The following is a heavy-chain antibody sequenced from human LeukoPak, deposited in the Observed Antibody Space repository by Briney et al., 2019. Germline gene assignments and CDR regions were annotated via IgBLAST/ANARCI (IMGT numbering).Heavy chain of an antibody. D-gene: IGHD3-22*01. J-gene: IGHJ4*02. Sequence: SVKVSCKASGDTFSGYVISWVRQAPGQELEWMGGIIPNFGAANYAQKFQGRVTITADESTSTAYMELSSLRSEDTAVYYCARGYWATIMYGSSGYYYLPGYWGQGTLVTVSS. CDR1: GDTFSGYV. V-gene: IGHV1-69*13. CDR2: IIPNFGAA. CDR3: ARGYWATIMYGSSGYYYLPGY.